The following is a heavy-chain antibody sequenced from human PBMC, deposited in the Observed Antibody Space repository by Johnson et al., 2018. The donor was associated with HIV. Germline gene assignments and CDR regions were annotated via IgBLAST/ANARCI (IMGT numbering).Heavy chain of an antibody. J-gene: IGHJ3*02. V-gene: IGHV3-15*01. D-gene: IGHD3/OR15-3a*01. CDR1: GFTFNNAW. CDR2: IKSKTDGGTT. CDR3: ARDWDWGGAFDI. Sequence: VQVLESGGGLVKPGGSLRLSCAASGFTFNNAWMSWVRQAPGKGLEWVGRIKSKTDGGTTDYAAPVKGRFTISRDDSKNTLYLQMSSLKTEDTAVYYCARDWDWGGAFDIWGQGTMVTVSS.